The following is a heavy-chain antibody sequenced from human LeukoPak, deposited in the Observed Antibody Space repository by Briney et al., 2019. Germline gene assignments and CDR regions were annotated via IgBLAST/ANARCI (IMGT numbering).Heavy chain of an antibody. D-gene: IGHD6-13*01. V-gene: IGHV4-34*01. Sequence: SEALSLTCAVYGGSFSGYYWSWIRQPPGKGLEWIGEINHSGSTNYNPSLKSRVTISVDTSKNQFSLKLSSVTAADTAVYYCARGEQQLVRSIDYWGQGTLVTVSS. J-gene: IGHJ4*02. CDR3: ARGEQQLVRSIDY. CDR1: GGSFSGYY. CDR2: INHSGST.